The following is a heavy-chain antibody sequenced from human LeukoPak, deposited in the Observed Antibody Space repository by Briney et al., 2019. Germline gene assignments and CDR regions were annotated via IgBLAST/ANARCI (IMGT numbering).Heavy chain of an antibody. CDR1: GNSVSNTYY. CDR3: ARNASTGYFDY. V-gene: IGHV4-38-2*01. CDR2: IYSSGST. Sequence: SETLSLTCGVSGNSVSNTYYWGWIRQPPGKGLEWIGSIYSSGSTYYNPSLKSRVTISVDTSKNQFSLKLSSVTAADTAVYYCARNASTGYFDYWGQGTLVTVSS. J-gene: IGHJ4*02. D-gene: IGHD3-16*01.